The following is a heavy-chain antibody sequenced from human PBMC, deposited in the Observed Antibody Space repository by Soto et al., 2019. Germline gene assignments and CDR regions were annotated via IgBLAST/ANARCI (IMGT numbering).Heavy chain of an antibody. D-gene: IGHD5-18*01. CDR3: ASRGYSYGRERYYYYGMDV. V-gene: IGHV1-69*01. Sequence: QVQLVQSGAEVKKPGSSVKVSCKASGGTFSSYAISWVRQAPGQGLEWMGGIIPIFGTANYAQKFQGRVTITADESTSTAYMELSSLRSEDTAVYYCASRGYSYGRERYYYYGMDVWGQGTTVTVS. J-gene: IGHJ6*02. CDR2: IIPIFGTA. CDR1: GGTFSSYA.